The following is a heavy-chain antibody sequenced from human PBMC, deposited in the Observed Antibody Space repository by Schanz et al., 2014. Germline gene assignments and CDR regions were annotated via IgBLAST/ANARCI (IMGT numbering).Heavy chain of an antibody. Sequence: EVQLLESGGGWVQPGGSLRLSCVASGFAFSSFAMTWVRQAPGRGLEWVSSISSRSSHIYYADSVKGRFTVSRDNAKNSVYLQMNGLRAEDTAVYHCVSSGSYSSYAFWGQGTLVTVSS. CDR3: VSSGSYSSYAF. CDR2: ISSRSSHI. D-gene: IGHD3-10*01. J-gene: IGHJ4*02. CDR1: GFAFSSFA. V-gene: IGHV3-21*01.